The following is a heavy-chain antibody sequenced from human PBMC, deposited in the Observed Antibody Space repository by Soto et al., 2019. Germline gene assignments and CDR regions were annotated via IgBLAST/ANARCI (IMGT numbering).Heavy chain of an antibody. CDR1: GFTFSSYA. CDR3: AKDISGYSSGRADY. D-gene: IGHD6-19*01. V-gene: IGHV3-23*01. CDR2: SSGSGGST. Sequence: EVQLLESGGGLVQPGGSLRLSCAASGFTFSSYAMSWVRQAPGKGLEWVSASSGSGGSTYYADSVKGRFTISRDNSKTTLYLQMNSRRAEYTAVYYCAKDISGYSSGRADYWGQGTLVTVSS. J-gene: IGHJ4*02.